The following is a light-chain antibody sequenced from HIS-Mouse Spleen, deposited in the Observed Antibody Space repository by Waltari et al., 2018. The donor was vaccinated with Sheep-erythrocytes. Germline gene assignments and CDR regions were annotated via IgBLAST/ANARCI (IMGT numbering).Light chain of an antibody. Sequence: HSALTPPPSASGSPGQSVPFSCTDPSLHVDRYNSVSWYQQHPGKAPNLMIYEVSKRPSGVPDRFSGSKSGNTASLTVSGLQAEDEADYYCSSYAGSNNYVFGTGTKVTVL. CDR2: EVS. CDR1: SLHVDRYNS. V-gene: IGLV2-8*01. CDR3: SSYAGSNNYV. J-gene: IGLJ1*01.